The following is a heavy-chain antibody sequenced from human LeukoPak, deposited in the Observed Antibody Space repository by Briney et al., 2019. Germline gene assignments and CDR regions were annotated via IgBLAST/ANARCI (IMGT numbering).Heavy chain of an antibody. J-gene: IGHJ4*02. Sequence: SETLSLTCTVSGGSISSSSYYWGWIRQPPGKGLEWIGSIYYSGSTYYNPSLKSRVTISVDTSKNQFSLKLSSVTAADTAVYYCARSADGSGWYSFDYWGQGTLVTVSS. CDR1: GGSISSSSYY. V-gene: IGHV4-39*07. CDR3: ARSADGSGWYSFDY. D-gene: IGHD6-19*01. CDR2: IYYSGST.